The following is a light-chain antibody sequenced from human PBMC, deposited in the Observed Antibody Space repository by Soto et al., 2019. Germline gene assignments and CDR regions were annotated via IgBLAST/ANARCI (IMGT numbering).Light chain of an antibody. CDR1: QSVSSSY. J-gene: IGKJ2*03. CDR3: QQYGSSPLYC. V-gene: IGKV3-20*01. CDR2: GAS. Sequence: DMVWTQSPGTLSLSPGERATLSCRASQSVSSSYLAWYQQKPGQAPRLRIYGASSRSNGIPDRFSGSGSGPDFTLTISRLEPEDFAVYYCQQYGSSPLYCFGRGTKLEIK.